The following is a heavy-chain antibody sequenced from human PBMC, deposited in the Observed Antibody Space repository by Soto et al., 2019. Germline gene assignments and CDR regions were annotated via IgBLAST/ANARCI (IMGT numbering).Heavy chain of an antibody. CDR2: TNAGNGNT. J-gene: IGHJ6*02. V-gene: IGHV1-3*01. CDR3: GRDSKWDDTSVGMDV. Sequence: ASVKVSCKASRYSFTKYSIHWVRQAPGQSLEWMGWTNAGNGNTKYSQKFQGRVTITRDTSASTAYMELSSLRSEDTSVYYCGRDSKWDDTSVGMDVWGQGTKVTVSS. CDR1: RYSFTKYS. D-gene: IGHD3-9*01.